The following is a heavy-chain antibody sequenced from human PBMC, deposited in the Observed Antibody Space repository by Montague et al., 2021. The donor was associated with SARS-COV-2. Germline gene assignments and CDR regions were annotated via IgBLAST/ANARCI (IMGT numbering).Heavy chain of an antibody. D-gene: IGHD2-8*01. V-gene: IGHV4-39*01. CDR1: GGSISSPDYY. CDR3: ARQLPSYCATNKCYPYYFDG. CDR2: ISYTGRT. J-gene: IGHJ4*02. Sequence: SETLSLTCTVSGGSISSPDYYWGWIRQSPGKGLEWIGSISYTGRTYYNPSLRSRVSFSMDTPKNHFSPSLSSVTVADTAVYFCARQLPSYCATNKCYPYYFDGWGQGALVTVSS.